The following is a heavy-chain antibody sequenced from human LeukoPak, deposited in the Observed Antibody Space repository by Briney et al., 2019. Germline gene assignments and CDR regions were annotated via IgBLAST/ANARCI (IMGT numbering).Heavy chain of an antibody. D-gene: IGHD3-3*01. CDR2: ISGSGGST. CDR3: AKSIFGVVIMPLPPGMDV. V-gene: IGHV3-23*01. J-gene: IGHJ6*02. Sequence: PGGSLRLSCAASGFTFSSYAMSWVRQAPGKGLEWVSAISGSGGSTYYADSVKDRFTISRDNSKNTLYLQMNSLRAEDTAVYYCAKSIFGVVIMPLPPGMDVWGQGTTVTVSS. CDR1: GFTFSSYA.